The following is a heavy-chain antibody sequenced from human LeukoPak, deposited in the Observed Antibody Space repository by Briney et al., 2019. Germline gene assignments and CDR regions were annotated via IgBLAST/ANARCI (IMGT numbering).Heavy chain of an antibody. CDR1: GFTLSDHY. J-gene: IGHJ6*03. CDR3: AKGGEVTMRDGYNYYYYYMEV. D-gene: IGHD5-24*01. Sequence: PGGSLRLSCAASGFTLSDHYMDWVRQAPGKGLEWVSLISGSGGHTYYGDSVKGRFTVSRDNSKNTFYLQMNSLRADDTAVYYCAKGGEVTMRDGYNYYYYYMEVWGKGTTVTVSS. CDR2: ISGSGGHT. V-gene: IGHV3-23*01.